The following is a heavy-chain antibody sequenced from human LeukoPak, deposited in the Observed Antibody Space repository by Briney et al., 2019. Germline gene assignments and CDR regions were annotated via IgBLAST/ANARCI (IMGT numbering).Heavy chain of an antibody. CDR1: GGSISSSNYY. CDR2: IDYNEIT. D-gene: IGHD7-27*01. Sequence: SETLSLTCTVSGGSISSSNYYWGWIRQPPGKGLEWIGNIDYNEITYYNPSLKSRVTISVDTSKTQLSLKLSSVTAADTAVYYCARAENWGTMDVWGKGTTVTVSS. V-gene: IGHV4-39*07. CDR3: ARAENWGTMDV. J-gene: IGHJ6*03.